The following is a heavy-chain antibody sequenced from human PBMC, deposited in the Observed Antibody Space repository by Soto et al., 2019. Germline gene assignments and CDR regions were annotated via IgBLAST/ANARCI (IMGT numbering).Heavy chain of an antibody. J-gene: IGHJ4*02. V-gene: IGHV1-18*01. D-gene: IGHD1-7*01. CDR3: AREVIGITGTTSAVDY. Sequence: ASVKVSCKASGYTFTSYGISWVRQAPGQGLEWMGWISAYNGNTNYAQKLQGRVTMTTDTSTSTAYMELRSLRSDDTAVYYCAREVIGITGTTSAVDYWGQGTLVTVSS. CDR2: ISAYNGNT. CDR1: GYTFTSYG.